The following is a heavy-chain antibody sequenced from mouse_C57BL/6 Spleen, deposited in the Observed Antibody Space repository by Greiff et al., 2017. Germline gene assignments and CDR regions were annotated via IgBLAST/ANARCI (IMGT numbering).Heavy chain of an antibody. V-gene: IGHV1-26*01. CDR3: ANYDYVGYFDV. J-gene: IGHJ1*03. CDR2: INPKNGGT. CDR1: GYTFTDYY. D-gene: IGHD2-4*01. Sequence: EVQLQQSGPELVKPGASVKISCKASGYTFTDYYMNWVKQSHGKSLEWIGDINPKNGGTSYNQKFKGKATLTVDKSSSTAYMELRSLTSEDSAVYYCANYDYVGYFDVWGTGTTVTVSS.